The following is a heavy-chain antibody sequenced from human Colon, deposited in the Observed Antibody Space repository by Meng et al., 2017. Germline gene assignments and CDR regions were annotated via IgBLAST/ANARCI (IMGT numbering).Heavy chain of an antibody. Sequence: SAKVSCKASGGTFSSYTISWVRQAPGQGLEWMGRIIPILGIANYAQKFQGRVTITADKSTSTAYMGLSSLRSEDTAVYYCASRYGSGSPKHAYFQHWGQGTLVTVSS. D-gene: IGHD3-10*01. CDR3: ASRYGSGSPKHAYFQH. V-gene: IGHV1-69*02. CDR1: GGTFSSYT. CDR2: IIPILGIA. J-gene: IGHJ1*01.